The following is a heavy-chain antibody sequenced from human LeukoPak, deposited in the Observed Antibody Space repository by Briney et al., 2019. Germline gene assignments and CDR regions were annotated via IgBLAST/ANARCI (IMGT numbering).Heavy chain of an antibody. CDR1: GFTFSSYE. V-gene: IGHV3-48*03. CDR3: ARQGGEMTTISNAFDI. D-gene: IGHD5-24*01. J-gene: IGHJ3*02. CDR2: ISSTGSSI. Sequence: PGGSLRLSCAASGFTFSSYEMNWVPQAPGKGLEWVSYISSTGSSIYYADSVKGRFTISRENAKNSLYLQMNSLRAEDTAVYYCARQGGEMTTISNAFDIWGQGTLVTVSS.